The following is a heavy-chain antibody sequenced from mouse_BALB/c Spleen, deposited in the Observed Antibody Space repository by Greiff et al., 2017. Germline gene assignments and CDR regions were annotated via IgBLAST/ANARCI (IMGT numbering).Heavy chain of an antibody. D-gene: IGHD2-1*01. CDR1: GFTFSDYY. CDR3: ASYGNYAWFAY. Sequence: EVKLMESGGGLVKPGGSLKLSCAASGFTFSDYYMYWVRQTPEKRLEWVATISDGGSYTYYPDSVKGRFTISRDNAKNNLYLQMSSLKSEDTAMYYCASYGNYAWFAYWGQGTLVTVSA. V-gene: IGHV5-4*02. J-gene: IGHJ3*01. CDR2: ISDGGSYT.